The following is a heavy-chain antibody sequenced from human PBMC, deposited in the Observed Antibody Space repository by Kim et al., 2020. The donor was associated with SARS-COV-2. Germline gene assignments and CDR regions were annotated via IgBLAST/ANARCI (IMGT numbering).Heavy chain of an antibody. D-gene: IGHD3-16*02. CDR1: GFTFSSYG. V-gene: IGHV3-33*06. Sequence: GGSLRLSCAASGFTFSSYGMHWVRQAPGKGLEWVAVIWYDGSNKYYADSVKGRFTISRDNSKNTLYLQMNSLRAEDTAVYYCAKAARGPELRLGELSFDYWGQGTLVTVSS. J-gene: IGHJ4*02. CDR3: AKAARGPELRLGELSFDY. CDR2: IWYDGSNK.